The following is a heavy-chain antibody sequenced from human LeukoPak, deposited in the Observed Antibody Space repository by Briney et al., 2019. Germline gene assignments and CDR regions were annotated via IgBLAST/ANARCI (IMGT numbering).Heavy chain of an antibody. CDR1: GFTFSSYA. CDR2: ISYDGSNK. V-gene: IGHV3-30-3*01. J-gene: IGHJ4*02. Sequence: GGSLRLSCAASGFTFSSYAMHWVRQAPGKGLEWVAVISYDGSNKYYADSVKGRFTISRDNSKNTLYLQMNSLRAEDTAVYYCARDLHLTPVLRFLEMGYWGQGTLVTVSS. D-gene: IGHD3-3*01. CDR3: ARDLHLTPVLRFLEMGY.